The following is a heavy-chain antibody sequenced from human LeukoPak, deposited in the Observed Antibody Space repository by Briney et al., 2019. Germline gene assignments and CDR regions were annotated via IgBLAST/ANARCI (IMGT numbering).Heavy chain of an antibody. D-gene: IGHD7-27*01. Sequence: SETLPLTCAVYGGSFSGYYWSWIRQPPGKGLEWIGEINHSGSTNYNPSLKSRVTISVDTSKNQFSLKLSSVTAADTAVYYCAINGGFDYWGQGTLVTVSS. CDR3: AINGGFDY. CDR1: GGSFSGYY. V-gene: IGHV4-34*01. J-gene: IGHJ4*02. CDR2: INHSGST.